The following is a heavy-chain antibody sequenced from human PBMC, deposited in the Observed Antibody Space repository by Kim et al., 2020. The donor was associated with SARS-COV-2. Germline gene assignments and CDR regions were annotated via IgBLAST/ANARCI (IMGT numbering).Heavy chain of an antibody. Sequence: ASVKVSCKASGYTFTSYYMHWVRQAPGQGLEWMGIINPSGGSTSYAQKFQGRVTMTRDTSTSTVYMELSSLRSEDTAVYYCERDQGGWSGSYWGSNYYYYGMAVWGQGTTVTVSS. J-gene: IGHJ6*02. CDR3: ERDQGGWSGSYWGSNYYYYGMAV. D-gene: IGHD1-26*01. V-gene: IGHV1-46*01. CDR2: INPSGGST. CDR1: GYTFTSYY.